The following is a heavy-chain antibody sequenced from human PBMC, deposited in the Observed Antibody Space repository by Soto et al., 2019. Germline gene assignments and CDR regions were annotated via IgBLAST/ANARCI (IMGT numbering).Heavy chain of an antibody. CDR1: GFTFGNYA. J-gene: IGHJ5*02. CDR3: AKDRGPYCSGGICYPPSWFDP. Sequence: GGSLRLSCTASGFTFGNYAMSWVRQAPGKGLEWVSSITGIDGRTYYADSVKGRFTISRDNPKNTLYLQMNNLRAEDTAMFYCAKDRGPYCSGGICYPPSWFDPWGQGTQVTVS. CDR2: ITGIDGRT. D-gene: IGHD2-15*01. V-gene: IGHV3-23*01.